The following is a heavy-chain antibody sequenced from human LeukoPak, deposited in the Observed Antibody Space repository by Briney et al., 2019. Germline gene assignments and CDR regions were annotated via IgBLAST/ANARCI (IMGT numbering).Heavy chain of an antibody. CDR1: GYSFAEYY. J-gene: IGHJ5*02. Sequence: ASEKVSCKASGYSFAEYYMHWVRQAPGQGLEWMGWIKPNSGGTRSAQKFQGRVTMTRDTSISTAYMELSSLRYDDTAVYYCATNVLVRDIINWFDPWGQGTLVTVSS. CDR2: IKPNSGGT. V-gene: IGHV1-2*02. CDR3: ATNVLVRDIINWFDP. D-gene: IGHD3-10*01.